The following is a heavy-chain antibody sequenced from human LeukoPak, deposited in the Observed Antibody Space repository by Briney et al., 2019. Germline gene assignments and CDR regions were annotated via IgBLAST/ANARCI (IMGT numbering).Heavy chain of an antibody. J-gene: IGHJ4*02. Sequence: SETLSLTCTVSGGSINYYYWSWIRQPPGKGLESIGYIYYSGSANYNPSLKSRVTISVDTSKNQFSLKLSSVTAADTAVYYCARGGTYGSGSRAFDYWGQGTLVTVST. D-gene: IGHD3-10*01. CDR3: ARGGTYGSGSRAFDY. CDR1: GGSINYYY. CDR2: IYYSGSA. V-gene: IGHV4-59*12.